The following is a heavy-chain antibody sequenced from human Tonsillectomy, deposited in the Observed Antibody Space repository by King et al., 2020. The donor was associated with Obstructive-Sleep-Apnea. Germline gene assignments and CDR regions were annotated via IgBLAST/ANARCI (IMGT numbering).Heavy chain of an antibody. CDR1: GFTFDDYA. D-gene: IGHD3-10*01. J-gene: IGHJ4*02. CDR3: ARVPITTMVRGAADY. CDR2: ISWNSGSI. V-gene: IGHV3-9*01. Sequence: VQLVESGGGLVQPGRSLRLSCAASGFTFDDYAMHWVRQAPGKGLEWVSGISWNSGSIGYADSVKGRFSISRDNAKTSLYLQMNSLRAEATALYYCARVPITTMVRGAADYWGQGTLVTVSS.